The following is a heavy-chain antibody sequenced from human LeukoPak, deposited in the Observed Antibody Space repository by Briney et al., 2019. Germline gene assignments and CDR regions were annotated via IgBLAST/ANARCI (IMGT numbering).Heavy chain of an antibody. CDR1: GFTFSSYA. Sequence: GGSLRLSCAASGFTFSSYAMSWVRQAPGKGLEWVSAISGSGGSTYYADSVKGRFTISRDNSKNTMYLQMNSLRAEETAVYYCAKSGYSYGNFDYWGQGSLVTVSS. V-gene: IGHV3-23*01. D-gene: IGHD5-18*01. J-gene: IGHJ4*02. CDR3: AKSGYSYGNFDY. CDR2: ISGSGGST.